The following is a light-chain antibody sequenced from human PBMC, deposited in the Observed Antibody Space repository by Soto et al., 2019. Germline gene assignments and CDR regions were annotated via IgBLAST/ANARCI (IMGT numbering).Light chain of an antibody. J-gene: IGLJ3*02. Sequence: QPVLTQSSSASASLGSSVKLTCTLSSGHTFYVIAWHQQQPGQAPRYLMKVESSGTYNRGSGVSDRFSGSTSGADRYLTISNLQSEDEADYFCDTCDSDTWVFGGGTKLTVL. V-gene: IGLV4-60*03. CDR3: DTCDSDTWV. CDR2: VESSGTY. CDR1: SGHTFYV.